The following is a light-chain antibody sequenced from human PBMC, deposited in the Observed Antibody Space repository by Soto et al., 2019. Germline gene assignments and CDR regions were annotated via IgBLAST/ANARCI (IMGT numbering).Light chain of an antibody. J-gene: IGKJ1*01. Sequence: EIVMTQSPATLSVSPGERATLSCRASQSVSSSLAWYQQKPGQAPRLLIYGASTRATGIPAWFSGSGSGTEFTLTISSLQSEDFAVYYCQQYNNWPRTFGQGTKVEIK. V-gene: IGKV3-15*01. CDR3: QQYNNWPRT. CDR2: GAS. CDR1: QSVSSS.